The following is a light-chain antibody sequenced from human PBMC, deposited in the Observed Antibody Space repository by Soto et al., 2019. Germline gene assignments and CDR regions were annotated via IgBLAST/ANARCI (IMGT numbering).Light chain of an antibody. Sequence: DIQMTQSPSSLSASVGDTVTITCRASQGINNYLAWYQQKPGKPPVLLIYTASTLKPGVPSRFSGSGAGTEFTLTISRLEPEDFTVYYCHHYETCGQGTKVDI. CDR2: TAS. J-gene: IGKJ1*01. CDR1: QGINNY. CDR3: HHYET. V-gene: IGKV1-27*01.